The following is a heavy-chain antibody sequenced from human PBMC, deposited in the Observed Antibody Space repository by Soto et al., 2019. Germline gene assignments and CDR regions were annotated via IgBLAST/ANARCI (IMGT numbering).Heavy chain of an antibody. V-gene: IGHV3-23*01. CDR3: AKGRITLAGYGMDV. J-gene: IGHJ6*02. Sequence: EVQLLESGGGLVQPGESPRLSCAASGVPFGNYAMSWVRQAPGKGLEWVSTVSGSGGSTYYAGFVMGRFTISRDNSKSTLYLEMNSLRAEDTAVYYCAKGRITLAGYGMDVWGQGTTVTVSS. CDR1: GVPFGNYA. CDR2: VSGSGGST. D-gene: IGHD1-20*01.